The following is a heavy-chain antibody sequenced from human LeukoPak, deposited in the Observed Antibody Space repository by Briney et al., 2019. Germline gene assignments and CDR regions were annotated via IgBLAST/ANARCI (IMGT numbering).Heavy chain of an antibody. D-gene: IGHD2-2*01. CDR3: ARSRSGAKRSGVVPAANDWFDP. CDR2: IYYSGST. V-gene: IGHV4-31*03. CDR1: GGSISSGGYY. J-gene: IGHJ5*02. Sequence: SETLSLTCTVSGGSISSGGYYWSWIRQHPGKGLEWIGYIYYSGSTYYNPSLKSRVTISVDTSKNQFSLKLSSATAADTVVYYCARSRSGAKRSGVVPAANDWFDPWGQGTLVTVSS.